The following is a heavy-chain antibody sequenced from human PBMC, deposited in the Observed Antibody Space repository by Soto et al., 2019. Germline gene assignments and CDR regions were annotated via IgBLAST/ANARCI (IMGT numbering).Heavy chain of an antibody. CDR1: GGTFRNYP. Sequence: QVQLVQSGTEVKKPGSSVKVSCKASGGTFRNYPINWVRQAPGQGLEWMGSIFPLTDIPDYAQNFQARLTISAYKCTSTAYMELSSLTSDDTAMDFCARGPLVVLNYFESWGQGTLVTVSS. V-gene: IGHV1-69*02. J-gene: IGHJ4*02. CDR3: ARGPLVVLNYFES. CDR2: IFPLTDIP.